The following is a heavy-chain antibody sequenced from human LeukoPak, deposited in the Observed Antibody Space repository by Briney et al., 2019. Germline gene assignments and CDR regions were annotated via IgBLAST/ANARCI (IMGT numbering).Heavy chain of an antibody. D-gene: IGHD6-13*01. CDR2: ISDGGGRT. CDR1: GFTFRTYA. Sequence: GGSLRLSCGVSGFTFRTYAMSWVRQAPGKGLEWVSGISDGGGRTFYAESVKGRFTVSRDNSKNTLYLRMNSLRAEDTAIYYCTKNQILDDTGSWYAYWGQGTLVTVSS. V-gene: IGHV3-23*01. CDR3: TKNQILDDTGSWYAY. J-gene: IGHJ4*02.